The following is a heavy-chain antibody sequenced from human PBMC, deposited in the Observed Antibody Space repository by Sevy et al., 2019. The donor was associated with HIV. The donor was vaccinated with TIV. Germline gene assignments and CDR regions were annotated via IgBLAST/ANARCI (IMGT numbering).Heavy chain of an antibody. CDR1: GYTLTELS. V-gene: IGHV1-24*01. CDR2: FDPEDGKT. Sequence: ASVKVSCKVSGYTLTELSIHWVRQAPGKGLEWLVTFDPEDGKTIYAQNFQGRVTMTKDTPTDTTYMELSSLRSEDTAVYYCASTRDYYDSSGYYFDYWGQGTLVTVSS. D-gene: IGHD3-22*01. J-gene: IGHJ4*02. CDR3: ASTRDYYDSSGYYFDY.